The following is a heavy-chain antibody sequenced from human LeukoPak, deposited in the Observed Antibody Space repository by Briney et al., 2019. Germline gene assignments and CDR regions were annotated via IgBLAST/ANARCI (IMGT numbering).Heavy chain of an antibody. CDR2: IYYSGST. J-gene: IGHJ4*02. V-gene: IGHV4-39*01. CDR3: ARHFRGIAVAGIWGYFDY. Sequence: SETLSLTCTGSGGSISSSSYYWGWIRQPPGKGLEWIGSIYYSGSTYYNPSLKSRVTISVDTSKNQFSLKLSSVTAADTAVYYCARHFRGIAVAGIWGYFDYWGQGTLVTVSS. CDR1: GGSISSSSYY. D-gene: IGHD6-19*01.